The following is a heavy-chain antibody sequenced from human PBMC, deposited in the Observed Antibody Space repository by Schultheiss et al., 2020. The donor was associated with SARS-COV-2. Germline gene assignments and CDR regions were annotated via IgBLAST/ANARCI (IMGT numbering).Heavy chain of an antibody. CDR2: IYHSGST. D-gene: IGHD1-1*01. CDR1: GGSISSGGYS. CDR3: ARQTPTTDYYGMDV. J-gene: IGHJ6*02. Sequence: SETLSLTCAVSGGSISSGGYSWSWIRQPPGKGLEWIGYIYHSGSTYYNPSLKSRVTISVDRSKNQFSLKLSSVTAADTAVYYCARQTPTTDYYGMDVWGQGTTVTVSS. V-gene: IGHV4-30-2*01.